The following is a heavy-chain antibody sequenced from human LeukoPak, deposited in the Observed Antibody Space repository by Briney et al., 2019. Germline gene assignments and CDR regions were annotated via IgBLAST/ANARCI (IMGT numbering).Heavy chain of an antibody. D-gene: IGHD5-24*01. Sequence: PSETLSLTCTVSGGSTSSSTYSWTWIRQPPGKGLEWIGSIHYDGNTYYKPSLKSRVTISVDTSKIQFSLRLSSATAADMATYYCARHSLNNYGSYYWGQGTLVTVSS. V-gene: IGHV4-39*01. CDR1: GGSTSSSTYS. CDR2: IHYDGNT. CDR3: ARHSLNNYGSYY. J-gene: IGHJ4*02.